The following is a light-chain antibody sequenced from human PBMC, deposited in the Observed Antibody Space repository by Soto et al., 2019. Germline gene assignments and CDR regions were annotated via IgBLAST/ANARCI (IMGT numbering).Light chain of an antibody. CDR2: GAS. CDR3: QQYNNWPPWT. V-gene: IGKV3-15*01. Sequence: EIVMTQSPATLSVSPGERATLSCRASQSVSSNLAWYQQKPGQAPRLLIYGASTRATAIPARFSGSGSGTEFTLNISSLQSEDFAVYFCQQYNNWPPWTFGQGTKVEIK. CDR1: QSVSSN. J-gene: IGKJ1*01.